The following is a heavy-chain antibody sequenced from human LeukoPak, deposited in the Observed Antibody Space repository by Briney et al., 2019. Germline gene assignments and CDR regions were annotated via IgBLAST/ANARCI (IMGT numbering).Heavy chain of an antibody. J-gene: IGHJ4*02. D-gene: IGHD6-19*01. V-gene: IGHV3-23*01. CDR1: GFTVSSNY. Sequence: PGGSLRLSCADSGFTVSSNYMTWVRQAPGKGLEWVSSISGSYGNTHYADSVKGRFTISRDNSKNTLYLQMNSLRAEDTALYYCAKDQSSGRPYYFDYWGQGTLVTVSS. CDR2: ISGSYGNT. CDR3: AKDQSSGRPYYFDY.